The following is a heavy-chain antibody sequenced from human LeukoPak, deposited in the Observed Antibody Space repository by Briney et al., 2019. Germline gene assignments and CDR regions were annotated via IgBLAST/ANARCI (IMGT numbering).Heavy chain of an antibody. Sequence: GRSLRLSCAASGFTFSSYAMRWVRQAPGKGLEWVAVISYDGSKEYYADSVKGRFTISRDNSKNTLYLQMNSLRSEDTAVYYCARDNRPGYYGLIDYWGQGTLVTVSS. CDR1: GFTFSSYA. CDR2: ISYDGSKE. D-gene: IGHD3-22*01. V-gene: IGHV3-30*04. J-gene: IGHJ4*02. CDR3: ARDNRPGYYGLIDY.